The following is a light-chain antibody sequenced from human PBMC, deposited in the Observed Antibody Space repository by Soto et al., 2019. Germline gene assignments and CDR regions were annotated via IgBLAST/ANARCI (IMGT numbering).Light chain of an antibody. V-gene: IGLV4-60*02. CDR1: SGHSSYI. CDR3: ETWDTYTRV. CDR2: LEASGTY. Sequence: QPVLTQSSSASASLGSSVKLTCTLSSGHSSYIIAWHQQQPGKAPRYLMKLEASGTYNKGSAVPDRFSGSSSGADRYLTISNLHFEDEADYYCETWDTYTRVFGGGTQLTVL. J-gene: IGLJ3*02.